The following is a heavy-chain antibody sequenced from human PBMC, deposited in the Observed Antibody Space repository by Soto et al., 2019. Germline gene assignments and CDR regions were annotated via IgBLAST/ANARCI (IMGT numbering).Heavy chain of an antibody. CDR1: GFTFSRYW. V-gene: IGHV3-7*01. CDR2: INEDGSDT. J-gene: IGHJ4*02. CDR3: VGAHFDY. D-gene: IGHD1-26*01. Sequence: EVLMVESGGDLVQPGGSLRLSCSGSGFTFSRYWMNWVRQTPGKGLEWVANINEDGSDTYYMDSVKGRFIISRDNAKNSLYLQMNSLRAEDTAVYFCVGAHFDYWGQGTLVIVSS.